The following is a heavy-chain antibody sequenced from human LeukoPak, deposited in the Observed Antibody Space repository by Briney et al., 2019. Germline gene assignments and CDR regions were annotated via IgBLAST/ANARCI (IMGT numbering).Heavy chain of an antibody. D-gene: IGHD3-16*01. CDR3: ARGGKRRLDY. Sequence: SETLSLTCTASGGSISTYYWSWIRQPPGKGLEWIGYIYYRGYTNYNPSLKSRVTISLDASKNQFSLKLSFVTAADTAVYYCARGGKRRLDYWGQGTLVTVSS. V-gene: IGHV4-59*01. CDR1: GGSISTYY. J-gene: IGHJ4*02. CDR2: IYYRGYT.